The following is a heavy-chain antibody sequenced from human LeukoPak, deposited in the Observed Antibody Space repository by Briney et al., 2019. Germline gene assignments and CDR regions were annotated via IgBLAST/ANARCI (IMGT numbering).Heavy chain of an antibody. V-gene: IGHV3-23*01. CDR1: GFTFSIYA. J-gene: IGHJ4*02. Sequence: GGSLRLSCEASGFTFSIYAMSWVRQAPGKGLEWVSAVTGSGGSTYYADSVRGRFTISRDNSKNTLYLQMNSLRAEDTAVYYCAKDRTTVRGVPGYWGQGTLVTVSS. CDR2: VTGSGGST. CDR3: AKDRTTVRGVPGY. D-gene: IGHD3-10*01.